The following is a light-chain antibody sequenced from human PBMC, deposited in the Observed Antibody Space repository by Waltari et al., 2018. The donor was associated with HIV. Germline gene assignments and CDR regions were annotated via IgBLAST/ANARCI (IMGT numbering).Light chain of an antibody. CDR3: QQYKTYPRT. CDR1: QGISNY. J-gene: IGKJ1*01. CDR2: GAS. V-gene: IGKV1-16*01. Sequence: DIHMTQSPSSLSASIGDTITISCRAGQGISNYLPWFQMKPGKAPKSLIYGASRLHNGVPSRFSGSGSGTDFTLTINSLQPEDFATYYCQQYKTYPRTFGHGTKVE.